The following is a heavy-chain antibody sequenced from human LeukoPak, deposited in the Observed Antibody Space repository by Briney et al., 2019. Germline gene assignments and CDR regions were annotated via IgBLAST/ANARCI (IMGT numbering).Heavy chain of an antibody. J-gene: IGHJ6*03. CDR2: INTDGSST. Sequence: GGSLRLSCAASGFTFSSYWMHWVRQGPGKGLVWVSRINTDGSSTSYADSVKGRFTVSRDNAKNTLYLQMTSLRAEDTAVYYCARDAAPIVVVPAATLRYYYYYMDVWGKGTTVTVSS. CDR1: GFTFSSYW. CDR3: ARDAAPIVVVPAATLRYYYYYMDV. V-gene: IGHV3-74*01. D-gene: IGHD2-2*01.